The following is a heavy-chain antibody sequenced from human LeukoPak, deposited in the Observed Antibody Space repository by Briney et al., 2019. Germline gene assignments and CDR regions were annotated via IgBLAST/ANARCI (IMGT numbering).Heavy chain of an antibody. CDR1: GGSISSSDYY. D-gene: IGHD2-15*01. CDR3: ARALGYCSGGSCTRGYNWFDP. J-gene: IGHJ5*02. Sequence: SETLSLTCTVSGGSISSSDYYWGWIRQPPGKGLEWIGSIHYGGSTYYNPSLKSRVTISVDTSMNQFSLKLSFVTTADTAVSYCARALGYCSGGSCTRGYNWFDPWGQGTLVTVPS. V-gene: IGHV4-39*01. CDR2: IHYGGST.